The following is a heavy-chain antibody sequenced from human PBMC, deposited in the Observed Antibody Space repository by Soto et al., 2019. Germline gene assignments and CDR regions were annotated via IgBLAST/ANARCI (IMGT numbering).Heavy chain of an antibody. V-gene: IGHV3-33*01. CDR1: GFTFSSYG. D-gene: IGHD6-13*01. J-gene: IGHJ6*02. CDR2: IWYDGSNK. CDR3: ARDSLYSSSWYPPSGDYYYYYGMDV. Sequence: GGSLRLSCAASGFTFSSYGMHWVRQAPGKGLEWVAVIWYDGSNKYYADSVKGRFTISRDNSKNTLYLQMNSLRAEDTAVYYCARDSLYSSSWYPPSGDYYYYYGMDVWGQGTTVTVSS.